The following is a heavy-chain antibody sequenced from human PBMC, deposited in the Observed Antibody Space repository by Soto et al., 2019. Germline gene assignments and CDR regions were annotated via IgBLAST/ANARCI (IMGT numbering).Heavy chain of an antibody. V-gene: IGHV4-31*03. CDR1: GGSLRSESYY. CDR2: SYYTGST. Sequence: LSLTPTVSGGSLRSESYYWIWIRQPPGKGPVWIVYSYYTGSTYYNPSLKSRVTISGDTSKSQFSLKLSSVTAADTAVYYCARDVNQLVRPYYYYGMDVWGQGTTVTVSS. CDR3: ARDVNQLVRPYYYYGMDV. D-gene: IGHD6-6*01. J-gene: IGHJ6*02.